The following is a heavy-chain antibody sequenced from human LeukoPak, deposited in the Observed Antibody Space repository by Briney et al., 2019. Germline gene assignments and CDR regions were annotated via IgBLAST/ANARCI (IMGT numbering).Heavy chain of an antibody. Sequence: SETLSLTCAVSGGSISSTNLWSWVRQPPGKGLEWIGEIYHSGSTNYNPSLKSRVTISVDKSKNQFSLRLSSVTAADTAVYYCARDDFLETAMVRLHYWGQGTLVTVSS. V-gene: IGHV4-4*02. J-gene: IGHJ4*02. D-gene: IGHD5-18*01. CDR3: ARDDFLETAMVRLHY. CDR2: IYHSGST. CDR1: GGSISSTNL.